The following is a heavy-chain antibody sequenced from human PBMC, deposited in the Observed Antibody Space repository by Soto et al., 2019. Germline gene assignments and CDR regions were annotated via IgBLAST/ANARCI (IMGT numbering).Heavy chain of an antibody. J-gene: IGHJ6*02. CDR2: INPSGGTT. CDR1: GYIFNRYH. CDR3: AREQVNDYYGMDV. Sequence: GASVKVSCKASGYIFNRYHTHWVRQAPGQGLEWLGVINPSGGTTTYAQRFQGRVTMTRDTYTSTVYMELSDLISEDTAVYYCAREQVNDYYGMDVWGQGTTVTVSS. V-gene: IGHV1-46*02.